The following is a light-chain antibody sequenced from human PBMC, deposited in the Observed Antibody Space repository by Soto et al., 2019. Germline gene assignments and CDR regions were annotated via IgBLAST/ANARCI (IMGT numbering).Light chain of an antibody. CDR1: QIVRSTY. V-gene: IGKV3-20*01. Sequence: EIVLTQSPGTLSLSPGERATLSCRVSQIVRSTYLAWFQQKPGQAPRLLIYGASTRATGIPDRFSGSGSGTDFTLTISGLEPEDFALYYCQQYGVTPPNTFGGGTKVEV. CDR2: GAS. CDR3: QQYGVTPPNT. J-gene: IGKJ4*01.